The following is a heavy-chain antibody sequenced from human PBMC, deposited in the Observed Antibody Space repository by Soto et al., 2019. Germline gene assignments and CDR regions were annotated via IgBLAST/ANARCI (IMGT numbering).Heavy chain of an antibody. CDR3: ARGWGYDSTDYYYAY. CDR1: GGSFNRHT. Sequence: QVQLVQSGAEVRKPGSSVRVSCKASGGSFNRHTISWVRQAPGQGLEWMGGIIPIFGTANHAQKLQGRVTIIADESTSTVYMELSSLRSDDTARYYCARGWGYDSTDYYYAYWGQGTLVIVSS. J-gene: IGHJ4*02. V-gene: IGHV1-69*01. D-gene: IGHD3-22*01. CDR2: IIPIFGTA.